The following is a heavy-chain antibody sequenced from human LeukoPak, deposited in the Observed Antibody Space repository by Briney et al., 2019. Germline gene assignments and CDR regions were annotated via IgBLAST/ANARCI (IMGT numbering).Heavy chain of an antibody. D-gene: IGHD2-15*01. CDR2: INHSGST. J-gene: IGHJ4*02. CDR1: GGSFSGYY. CDR3: ARGGPQSRYCSGGSCYSKTHYFDY. Sequence: SETLSLTCAVYGGSFSGYYWSWIRQPPGKGLEWIGEINHSGSTNYNSSLKSRVTISVDTSKNQFSLKLSSVTAADTAVYYCARGGPQSRYCSGGSCYSKTHYFDYWGQGTLVTVSS. V-gene: IGHV4-34*01.